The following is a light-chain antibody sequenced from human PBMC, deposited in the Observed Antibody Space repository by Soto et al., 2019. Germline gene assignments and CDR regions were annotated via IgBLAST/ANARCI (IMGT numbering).Light chain of an antibody. J-gene: IGKJ3*01. Sequence: EIVLTQSPATLSLSPGERATLSCRASQSVSSYLAWYQQKPGQAPRLPIYDASNRATGIPARFSGSGSGTDFTLTISSLEPEDFAVYYCQQRSNWPPFFTFGPGTKVDIK. CDR1: QSVSSY. V-gene: IGKV3-11*01. CDR3: QQRSNWPPFFT. CDR2: DAS.